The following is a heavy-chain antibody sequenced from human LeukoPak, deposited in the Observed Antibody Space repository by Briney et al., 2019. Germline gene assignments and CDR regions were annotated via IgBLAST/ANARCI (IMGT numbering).Heavy chain of an antibody. CDR3: ARDRASSWSFGY. D-gene: IGHD6-13*01. CDR1: GFTFSSYA. Sequence: QPGGSLRISYAASGFTFSSYAMHWVRQAPGKGLEWVAVISNDGSKKQYADSVKGRFTISRDNSKNTLYLQMNSLRAEDTAVYYCARDRASSWSFGYWGQGTLVTVSS. V-gene: IGHV3-30*04. CDR2: ISNDGSKK. J-gene: IGHJ4*02.